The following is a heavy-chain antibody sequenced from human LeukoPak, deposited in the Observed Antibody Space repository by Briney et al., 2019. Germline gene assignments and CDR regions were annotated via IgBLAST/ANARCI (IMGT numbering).Heavy chain of an antibody. Sequence: GASVKVSCKASGYTFTSYGISWVRQAPGQGLEWMGWISAYNGNTNYAQKLQGRVTMTTDTSTSTAYMGLRSLRPDDTAVYYCARRLRGYGSGSYSIFAVGYYGMDVWGQGTTVTVSS. CDR2: ISAYNGNT. CDR1: GYTFTSYG. CDR3: ARRLRGYGSGSYSIFAVGYYGMDV. J-gene: IGHJ6*02. D-gene: IGHD3-10*01. V-gene: IGHV1-18*01.